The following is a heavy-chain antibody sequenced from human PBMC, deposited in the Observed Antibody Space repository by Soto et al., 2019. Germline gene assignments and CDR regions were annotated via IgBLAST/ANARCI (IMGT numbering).Heavy chain of an antibody. Sequence: PSETLSLTCAVSGGSISSGGYSWSSIRQPPXKGLEWIGYIYHSGSTYYNPSLKSRVTISVDRSKNQFSLKLSSVTAADTAVYYCARGYCSGGSCYPNDAFDIWGQGTMVTVSS. D-gene: IGHD2-15*01. CDR2: IYHSGST. CDR1: GGSISSGGYS. J-gene: IGHJ3*02. V-gene: IGHV4-30-2*01. CDR3: ARGYCSGGSCYPNDAFDI.